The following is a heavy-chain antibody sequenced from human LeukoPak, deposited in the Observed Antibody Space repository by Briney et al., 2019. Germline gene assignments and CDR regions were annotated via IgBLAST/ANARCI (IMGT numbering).Heavy chain of an antibody. CDR2: ISSSGSTI. D-gene: IGHD2-2*01. CDR1: GFTFSSYA. Sequence: GGSLRLSCAASGFTFSSYAMNWVRQAPGKGLEWLSYISSSGSTIHSADSVKGRFTISRDNAKNSLYLQVNSLRAEDTAVYYCARGSRSSMTYYFDYWGQGTLVTVSS. CDR3: ARGSRSSMTYYFDY. J-gene: IGHJ4*02. V-gene: IGHV3-48*01.